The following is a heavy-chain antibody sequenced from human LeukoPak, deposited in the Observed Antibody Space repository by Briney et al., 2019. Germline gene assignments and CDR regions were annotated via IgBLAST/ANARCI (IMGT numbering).Heavy chain of an antibody. D-gene: IGHD2-2*01. V-gene: IGHV1-69*04. CDR2: IIPILGIA. CDR1: GGTFSSYA. Sequence: SVKVSCKASGGTFSSYAISWVRQAPGQGLEWMGRIIPILGIANYAQKFQGRVTITADKSTSTAYMELSSLRSEDTAVYYCAGTYCSSTSCYPARGYFDYWGQGTLVTVSS. CDR3: AGTYCSSTSCYPARGYFDY. J-gene: IGHJ4*02.